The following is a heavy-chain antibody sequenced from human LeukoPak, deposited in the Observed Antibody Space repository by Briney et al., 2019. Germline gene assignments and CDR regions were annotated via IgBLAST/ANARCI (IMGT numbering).Heavy chain of an antibody. D-gene: IGHD1-26*01. CDR2: ISGSGGRT. J-gene: IGHJ4*02. CDR1: GFTFSSYG. V-gene: IGHV3-23*01. Sequence: GGSLRLSCAASGFTFSSYGMSWVRQAPGKGLEWVSAISGSGGRTYYADSVKGRFTISRDNSKNTLYLQMNSLRAEDTAVYYCAGDIGDGATPDYWGQGTLVTVSS. CDR3: AGDIGDGATPDY.